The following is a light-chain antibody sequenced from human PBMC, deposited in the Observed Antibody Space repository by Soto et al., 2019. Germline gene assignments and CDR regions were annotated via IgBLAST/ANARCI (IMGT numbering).Light chain of an antibody. CDR3: QQRSNWPPTWT. J-gene: IGKJ1*01. CDR2: GAS. V-gene: IGKV3-15*01. Sequence: EIVMTQSPATLSVSPGERATLSCRASQSVSSDLAWYHQKPGQAPRLLIYGASTRATGIPARFSGSGSGTEFTLTINSLQSEDFAVYYCQQRSNWPPTWTFGQGTKVEIK. CDR1: QSVSSD.